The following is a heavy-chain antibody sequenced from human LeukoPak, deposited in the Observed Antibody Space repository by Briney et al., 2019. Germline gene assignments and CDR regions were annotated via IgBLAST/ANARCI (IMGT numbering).Heavy chain of an antibody. D-gene: IGHD3-9*01. CDR1: GDSIDSVSYY. CDR2: IDYSGRT. Sequence: ASETLSLTCSVSGDSIDSVSYYWGWIRQAPGKGPEWIASIDYSGRTFYNPSLRSRVTISVDTSNNDFSLSLTSVTAADTAVYYCATEFYDFLSGESWFDPWGQGALVTVS. J-gene: IGHJ5*02. V-gene: IGHV4-39*07. CDR3: ATEFYDFLSGESWFDP.